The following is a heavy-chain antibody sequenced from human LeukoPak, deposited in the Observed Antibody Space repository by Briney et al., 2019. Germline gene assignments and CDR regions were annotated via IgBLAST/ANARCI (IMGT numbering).Heavy chain of an antibody. V-gene: IGHV4-34*01. CDR1: GGSFSGYY. CDR3: ATDPGPRIGWFDP. Sequence: SETLSLTCAVYGGSFSGYYWSWIRQPPGKGLEWIGEINHSGSTNYNPSLKSRVTISVDTSKNQFSLKLSSVTAADTAVYYCATDPGPRIGWFDPWGQGTLVTVSS. D-gene: IGHD3-22*01. CDR2: INHSGST. J-gene: IGHJ5*02.